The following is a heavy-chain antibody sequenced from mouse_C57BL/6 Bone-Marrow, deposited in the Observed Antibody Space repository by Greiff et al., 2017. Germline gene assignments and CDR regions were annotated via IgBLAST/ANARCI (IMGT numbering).Heavy chain of an antibody. D-gene: IGHD2-4*01. Sequence: VQLQQPGAELVMPGASVKLSCKASGYTFTSYWMHWVKQRPGQGLEWIGEIDPSGSYTNYNQKFKGKSTLTVDKSSSTAYMQLSSLTSEDSAVYYCARSGDYPYYAMDYWGQGTSVTVSS. CDR2: IDPSGSYT. CDR1: GYTFTSYW. J-gene: IGHJ4*01. V-gene: IGHV1-69*01. CDR3: ARSGDYPYYAMDY.